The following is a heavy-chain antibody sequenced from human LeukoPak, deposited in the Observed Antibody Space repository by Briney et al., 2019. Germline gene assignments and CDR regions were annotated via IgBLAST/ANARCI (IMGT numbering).Heavy chain of an antibody. CDR1: AFSFSSYA. Sequence: GGSLRLSCAASAFSFSSYAMSWVREAPGKGLEWVSAISGSGGSTYYADSVKGRFTISRDNSKNTLYLQMNSLRAEDTAVYYCAEDAIVGATTRYFDYWGQGTLVTVSS. J-gene: IGHJ4*02. D-gene: IGHD1-26*01. CDR2: ISGSGGST. CDR3: AEDAIVGATTRYFDY. V-gene: IGHV3-23*01.